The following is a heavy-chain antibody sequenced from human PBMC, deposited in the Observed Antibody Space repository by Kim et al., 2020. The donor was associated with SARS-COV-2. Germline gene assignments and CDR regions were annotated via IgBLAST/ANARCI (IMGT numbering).Heavy chain of an antibody. V-gene: IGHV3-64D*06. CDR2: SA. J-gene: IGHJ4*02. Sequence: SAYYAGSVKGRFTISRDNSRNTLYLQMSSLRAEDTAVYYCVNRPYSSSSFLAVYWGQGTLVTVSS. CDR3: VNRPYSSSSFLAVY. D-gene: IGHD6-6*01.